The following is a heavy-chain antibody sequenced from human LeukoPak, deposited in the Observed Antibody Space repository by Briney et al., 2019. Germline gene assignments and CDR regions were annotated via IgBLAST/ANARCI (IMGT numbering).Heavy chain of an antibody. D-gene: IGHD6-19*01. CDR2: IYTSGST. Sequence: SETLSLTCTVSGGSISSYYWSWIRQPAGKGLEWIGRIYTSGSTNYNPSLKSRVTMSVDTSKNQFSLKLSSVTAADTAVYYCARDEAEYYYYYMDVWGKGTTVTVSS. CDR1: GGSISSYY. CDR3: ARDEAEYYYYYMDV. V-gene: IGHV4-4*07. J-gene: IGHJ6*03.